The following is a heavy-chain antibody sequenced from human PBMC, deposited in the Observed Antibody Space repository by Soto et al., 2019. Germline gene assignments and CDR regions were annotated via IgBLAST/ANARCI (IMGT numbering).Heavy chain of an antibody. J-gene: IGHJ4*02. Sequence: ASVKVSCKASGYTFTSYDINWVRQATGQGFEWMGWMNPNSGNTGYAQKFQGRVTMTRNTSISTAYMELSSLRSEDTAVYYCARGLGYCSSTSCYEFDYWGQGTLATVSS. CDR3: ARGLGYCSSTSCYEFDY. D-gene: IGHD2-2*01. V-gene: IGHV1-8*01. CDR1: GYTFTSYD. CDR2: MNPNSGNT.